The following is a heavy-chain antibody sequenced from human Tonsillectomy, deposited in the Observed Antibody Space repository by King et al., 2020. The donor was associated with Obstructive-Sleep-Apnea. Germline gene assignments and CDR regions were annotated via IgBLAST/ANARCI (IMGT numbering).Heavy chain of an antibody. J-gene: IGHJ4*02. Sequence: VQLVESGGGLVQPGRSLRLSCTTSGFTFGDYPMSWFRQAPGKGLEWVGFIGSNSYGGTTEYAASVKGRFTISRDDSKRIAYLQMNSLKTEDTAVYYCTRGGNYLGPFGYWGQGTLVTVSS. CDR2: IGSNSYGGTT. CDR1: GFTFGDYP. V-gene: IGHV3-49*03. CDR3: TRGGNYLGPFGY. D-gene: IGHD2/OR15-2a*01.